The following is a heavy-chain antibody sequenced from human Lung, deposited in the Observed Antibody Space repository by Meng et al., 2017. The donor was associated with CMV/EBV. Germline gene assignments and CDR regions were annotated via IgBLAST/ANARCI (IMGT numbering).Heavy chain of an antibody. D-gene: IGHD2-2*01. V-gene: IGHV6-1*01. CDR3: ARGAIAYCSSTNCHSGNY. J-gene: IGHJ4*02. CDR1: GDSVSSNSAA. CDR2: TYYRSKWYN. Sequence: LXXAISGDSVSSNSAAWNWIRQSPSRGLEWLGRTYYRSKWYNDYAVSVKSRITINPDTSKNQFSLKLRSVTAADTAVYYCARGAIAYCSSTNCHSGNYWGQGTXVTVSS.